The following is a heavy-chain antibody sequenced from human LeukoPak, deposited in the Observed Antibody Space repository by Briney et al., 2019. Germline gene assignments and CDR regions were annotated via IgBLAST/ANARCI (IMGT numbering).Heavy chain of an antibody. V-gene: IGHV5-51*01. J-gene: IGHJ6*02. Sequence: GESLKISCKGSGYTFTSFWIGWVRQMPGKGLEWMGIIYPSDSDTRYSPSFQGQVTISADKSVSTAYLQWSSLKASDTAIYYCARKASSYYGMDVWGQGTTVTVSS. CDR2: IYPSDSDT. CDR1: GYTFTSFW. CDR3: ARKASSYYGMDV.